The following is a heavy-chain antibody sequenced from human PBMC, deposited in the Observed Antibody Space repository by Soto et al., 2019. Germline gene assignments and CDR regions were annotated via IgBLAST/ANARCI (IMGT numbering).Heavy chain of an antibody. CDR1: GFTFSSYA. V-gene: IGHV3-23*01. Sequence: EVQLLESGGGLVQPGGSLRLSCAASGFTFSSYAMRWVRQAPVKGLEWVSAISGSGGSTYYADSVKGRFTISRDNSQDTPDLQKNSLRAEDTAVYYCARRGSGSYYDYWGQGTLVTVSS. J-gene: IGHJ4*02. D-gene: IGHD1-26*01. CDR3: ARRGSGSYYDY. CDR2: ISGSGGST.